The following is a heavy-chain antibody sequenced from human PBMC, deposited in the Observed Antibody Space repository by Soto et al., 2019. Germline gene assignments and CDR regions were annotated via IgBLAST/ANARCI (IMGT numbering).Heavy chain of an antibody. CDR2: ISSSSSYI. V-gene: IGHV3-21*01. Sequence: GSLRLSCAASGFTFSSYSMNWVRQAPGKGLEWVSSISSSSSYIYYADSVKGRFTISRDNAKNSLYLQMNSLRAEDTAVYYCARASSGYYDNWFDPWGQGTLVTVS. D-gene: IGHD3-22*01. J-gene: IGHJ5*02. CDR1: GFTFSSYS. CDR3: ARASSGYYDNWFDP.